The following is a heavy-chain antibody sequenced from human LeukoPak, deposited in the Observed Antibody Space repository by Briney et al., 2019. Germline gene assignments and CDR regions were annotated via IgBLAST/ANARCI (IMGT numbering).Heavy chain of an antibody. V-gene: IGHV1-69*06. D-gene: IGHD2-2*01. CDR1: GGTFSSYA. CDR3: ARGARTSHSLDY. CDR2: IVPIFGTA. J-gene: IGHJ4*02. Sequence: GASVKVSCKASGGTFSSYAISWVRQAPGQGLEWMGGIVPIFGTANYAQKFQGRVTITADKSTSTAYMELSSLRSEDTAVYYCARGARTSHSLDYWGQGTLVTVSS.